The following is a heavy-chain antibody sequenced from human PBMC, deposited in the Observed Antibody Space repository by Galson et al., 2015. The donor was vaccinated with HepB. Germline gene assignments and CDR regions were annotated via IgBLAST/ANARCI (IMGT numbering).Heavy chain of an antibody. D-gene: IGHD4-17*01. CDR1: GFTFSDYY. Sequence: SLRLSCAASGFTFSDYYMSWIRQAPGKGLEWVSYISSSSSYTNYADSVKGRFTISRDNAKNSLYLQMNSLRAEDTAVYYCARVATVTTWSFDYWGQGTLVTVSS. CDR3: ARVATVTTWSFDY. J-gene: IGHJ4*02. CDR2: ISSSSSYT. V-gene: IGHV3-11*06.